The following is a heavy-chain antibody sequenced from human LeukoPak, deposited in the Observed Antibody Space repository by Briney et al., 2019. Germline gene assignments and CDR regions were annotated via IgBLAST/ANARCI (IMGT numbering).Heavy chain of an antibody. CDR2: ISSSGSTI. Sequence: GGSLRLSCAASGFTFSNAWMSWVRQAPGKGLEWVSYISSSGSTIYYADSVKGRFTISRDNAKNSLYLQMNSLRAEDTAVYYCARDSFPLDYWGQGTLVTVSS. V-gene: IGHV3-11*04. CDR1: GFTFSNAW. CDR3: ARDSFPLDY. J-gene: IGHJ4*02.